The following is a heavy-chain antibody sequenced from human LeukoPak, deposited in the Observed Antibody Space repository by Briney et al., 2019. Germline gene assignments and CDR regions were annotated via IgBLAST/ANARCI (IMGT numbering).Heavy chain of an antibody. Sequence: GGSLRLSCAASGFTFSDYYMSWIRQAPGKGLEGVSYISSSGSTIYYADSVKGRFTISRDNAKNSLYLQMNSLRAEDTAVYYCARDDSSWSEGKFDYWGQGTLVTVSS. V-gene: IGHV3-11*01. J-gene: IGHJ4*02. D-gene: IGHD6-13*01. CDR2: ISSSGSTI. CDR1: GFTFSDYY. CDR3: ARDDSSWSEGKFDY.